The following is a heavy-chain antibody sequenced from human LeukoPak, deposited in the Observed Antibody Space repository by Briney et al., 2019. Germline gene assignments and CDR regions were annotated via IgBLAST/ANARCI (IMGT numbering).Heavy chain of an antibody. D-gene: IGHD6-19*01. CDR3: ARDAYRSDWYDAFDI. J-gene: IGHJ3*02. V-gene: IGHV4-61*02. CDR1: GGSISSGSYY. CDR2: IYTSGSI. Sequence: SQTLSLTCTVSGGSISSGSYYWTWIRQPAGKGLEWIGRIYTSGSINYNPSLKSRVTISVDTSKNQFSLKLSSVTAADTAVYYCARDAYRSDWYDAFDIWGQGTLDTVSS.